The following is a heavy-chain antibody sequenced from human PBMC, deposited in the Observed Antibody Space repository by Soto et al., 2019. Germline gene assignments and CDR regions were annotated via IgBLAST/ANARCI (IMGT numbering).Heavy chain of an antibody. CDR1: GDSITNSNYF. CDR2: IYYSGST. J-gene: IGHJ4*02. CDR3: ARHRDSYGSGDFDY. V-gene: IGHV4-39*01. D-gene: IGHD5-18*01. Sequence: SETLSLTCTVSGDSITNSNYFWGWIRQPPGKGLEWIGSIYYSGSTYFSPSLKSRVTISVDMSKNQFSLRLSSVTAADTAVYYCARHRDSYGSGDFDYWGQGTRVTVSS.